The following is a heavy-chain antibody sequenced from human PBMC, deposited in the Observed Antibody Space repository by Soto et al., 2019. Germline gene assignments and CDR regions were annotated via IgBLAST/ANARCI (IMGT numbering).Heavy chain of an antibody. CDR2: IYYTGIT. V-gene: IGHV4-30-4*01. CDR3: AREERKGIISWFDP. CDR1: GGSVSGVDYF. D-gene: IGHD2-21*01. Sequence: SETLSLTCTVSGGSVSGVDYFWSWIRQSPGKGLEWIGYIYYTGITHLNPSLKSRLTMAVDTSKNELSLKLTSVSAADTAVYFCAREERKGIISWFDPWGQGTPVTVSS. J-gene: IGHJ5*02.